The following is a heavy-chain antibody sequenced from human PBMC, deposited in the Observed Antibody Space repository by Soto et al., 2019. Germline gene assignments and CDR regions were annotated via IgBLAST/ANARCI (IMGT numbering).Heavy chain of an antibody. D-gene: IGHD3-22*01. V-gene: IGHV4-4*02. CDR3: ARDIAYYYDSSGYYTPLGY. CDR1: GGSISSSNW. J-gene: IGHJ4*02. Sequence: SETLSLTCAVSGGSISSSNWWSWVRQPPGKGLEWIGEIYHSGNTNYNPSLKSRVTISVDKSKNQFSLKLSSVTAADTAVYYCARDIAYYYDSSGYYTPLGYWGQGTLVTVSS. CDR2: IYHSGNT.